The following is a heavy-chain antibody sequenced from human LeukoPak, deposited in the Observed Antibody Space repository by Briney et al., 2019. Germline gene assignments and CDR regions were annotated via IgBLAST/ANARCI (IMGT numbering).Heavy chain of an antibody. D-gene: IGHD3-10*01. CDR2: IKQDGSEK. CDR1: GFTFSSYW. J-gene: IGHJ4*02. CDR3: AKVTYGSGTYGAFDY. Sequence: GGSLRLSCAASGFTFSSYWMSWVRQAPGKGLEWVVNIKQDGSEKYYADSGKGRFTISRDNSKNTLYLQMNSLRAEDTAVYYCAKVTYGSGTYGAFDYWGQGTLVTVSS. V-gene: IGHV3-7*03.